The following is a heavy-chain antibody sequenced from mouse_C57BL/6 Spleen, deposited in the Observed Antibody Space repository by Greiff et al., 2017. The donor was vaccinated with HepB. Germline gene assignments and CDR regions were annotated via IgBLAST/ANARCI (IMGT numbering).Heavy chain of an antibody. CDR2: IDPSDSYT. CDR1: GYTFTSYW. Sequence: VKLQESGAELVMPGASVKLSCKASGYTFTSYWMHWVKQRPGQGLEWIGEIDPSDSYTNYNQKFKGKSTLTVDKSSSTAYMQLSSLTSEDSAVYYCARSSYYYAMDYWGQGTSVTVSS. V-gene: IGHV1-69*01. J-gene: IGHJ4*01. CDR3: ARSSYYYAMDY.